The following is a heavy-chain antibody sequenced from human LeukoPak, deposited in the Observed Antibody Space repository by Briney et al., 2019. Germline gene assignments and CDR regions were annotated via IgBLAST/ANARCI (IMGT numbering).Heavy chain of an antibody. CDR1: GFTFSSYW. J-gene: IGHJ4*02. Sequence: GGSLRLSCAASGFTFSSYWMHWVRQAPGKGLMWVSHINTDGSSTSYADSVKGRFTISRDNTKNTLYLQMNSLRAEDTALYYCAKDYDSSGYTSFDYWGQGTLVTVSS. CDR2: INTDGSST. CDR3: AKDYDSSGYTSFDY. D-gene: IGHD3-22*01. V-gene: IGHV3-74*01.